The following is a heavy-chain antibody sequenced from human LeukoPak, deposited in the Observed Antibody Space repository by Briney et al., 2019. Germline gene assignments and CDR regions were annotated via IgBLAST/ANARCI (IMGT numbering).Heavy chain of an antibody. V-gene: IGHV3-30-3*01. Sequence: GGSLRLSCAASGFTFSGYPIHWVRQAPGKGLEWVAVISYDGSNKYYADSVKGRFTISRDNSKNTLYLQMNSLRAEDTAVYYCARESSYAYFDYWGQGTLVTVSS. CDR2: ISYDGSNK. CDR3: ARESSYAYFDY. D-gene: IGHD2-8*01. CDR1: GFTFSGYP. J-gene: IGHJ4*02.